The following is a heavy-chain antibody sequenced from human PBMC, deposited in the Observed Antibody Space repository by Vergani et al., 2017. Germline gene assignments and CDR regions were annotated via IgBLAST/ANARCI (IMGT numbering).Heavy chain of an antibody. Sequence: EVSLMESGGDLVQPGGSLTVSCVGSGFMFNNYAMHWVRQAPGKGLEWVAYISLSGATKYYADSVAGRFTVSRDSVKNSVSLHMNSLRAEDTAFYYCARRGSGNTYYFDYWGQGALVTVSS. CDR2: ISLSGATK. J-gene: IGHJ4*02. CDR3: ARRGSGNTYYFDY. V-gene: IGHV3-48*01. CDR1: GFMFNNYA. D-gene: IGHD3-10*01.